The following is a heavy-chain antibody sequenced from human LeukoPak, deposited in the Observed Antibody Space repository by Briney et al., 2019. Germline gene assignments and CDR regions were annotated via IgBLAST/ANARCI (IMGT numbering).Heavy chain of an antibody. V-gene: IGHV4-39*07. Sequence: SETLSLTCTVSGGSIGSTTYFWAWIRQPPGKGLEGIGSMYYSGSTYYNPSLKSRVTISVDTSKNQFSLKLSSVTAADTAVYYCSTVRGVTTFDNWGQGTLVTVSS. D-gene: IGHD3-10*01. J-gene: IGHJ4*02. CDR3: STVRGVTTFDN. CDR2: MYYSGST. CDR1: GGSIGSTTYF.